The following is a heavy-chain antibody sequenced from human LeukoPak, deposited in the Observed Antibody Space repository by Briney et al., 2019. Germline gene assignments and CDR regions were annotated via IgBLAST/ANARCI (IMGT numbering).Heavy chain of an antibody. J-gene: IGHJ4*02. D-gene: IGHD2-15*01. CDR1: GFTFSSYA. CDR3: AKDRPQYCSGGSCYSVSVY. Sequence: GGSLRLSCAASGFTFSSYAMSWVRQAPGKGLEWVSAISGSGGSTYYADSVKGRFTISRDNSENTLYLQMNSLRAEDTAVYYCAKDRPQYCSGGSCYSVSVYWGQGTLVTVSS. CDR2: ISGSGGST. V-gene: IGHV3-23*01.